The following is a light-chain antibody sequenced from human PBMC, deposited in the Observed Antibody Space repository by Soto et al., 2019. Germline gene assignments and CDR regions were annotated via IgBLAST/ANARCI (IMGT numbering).Light chain of an antibody. CDR2: EAS. CDR1: QTVGVR. J-gene: IGKJ1*01. V-gene: IGKV3-11*01. Sequence: EIVLTQSPGTRSLSPVEIASVAFMASQTVGVRLAWYQHKPGQAPRLIIYEASNRAAGIPARFSGSGSGTDFTLTITSLEPEDFAFYYCHQRQRWPRTFGQGTKVDIK. CDR3: HQRQRWPRT.